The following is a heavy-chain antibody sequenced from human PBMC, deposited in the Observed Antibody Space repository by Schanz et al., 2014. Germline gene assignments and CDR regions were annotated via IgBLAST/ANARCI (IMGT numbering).Heavy chain of an antibody. CDR2: IIPSLGLA. J-gene: IGHJ4*02. V-gene: IGHV1-69*02. CDR1: GGTFSSFG. CDR3: ARGFEFWDR. Sequence: VQLEQSGAEVKKPGSSVKVSCKASGGTFSSFGINWVRQAPGQGLEWMGRIIPSLGLAKYEQKFQDKVTITADTSTTTVYMELSGLRSEDTAVYYCARGFEFWDRWGQGTLVIVSS. D-gene: IGHD3-3*01.